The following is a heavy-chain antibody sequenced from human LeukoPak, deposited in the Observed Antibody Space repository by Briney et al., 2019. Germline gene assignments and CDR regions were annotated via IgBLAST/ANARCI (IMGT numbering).Heavy chain of an antibody. D-gene: IGHD1-1*01. CDR3: ARAVPRDI. V-gene: IGHV1-69*13. Sequence: SVKVSCKASGYTFTSYYMHWVRQAPGQGLEWMGGIIPIFGTANYAQKFQGRVTITADESTSTAYMELSSLRSEDTAVYYCARAVPRDIWGQGTMVTVSS. CDR1: GYTFTSYY. CDR2: IIPIFGTA. J-gene: IGHJ3*02.